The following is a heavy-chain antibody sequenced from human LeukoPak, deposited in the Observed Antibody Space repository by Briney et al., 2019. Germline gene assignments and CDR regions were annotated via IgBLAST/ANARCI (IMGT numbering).Heavy chain of an antibody. CDR2: ISGSSGST. Sequence: GGSLRLSCAASGFTFSSYAMSWVRQAPGKGLEWVSTISGSSGSTYYADSVKGRFTISRDNSKNTLYLHMNSLRAEDTAVYYCAKDLVTPFDPWGQGTLVTVSS. CDR1: GFTFSSYA. CDR3: AKDLVTPFDP. J-gene: IGHJ5*02. V-gene: IGHV3-23*01. D-gene: IGHD2-21*02.